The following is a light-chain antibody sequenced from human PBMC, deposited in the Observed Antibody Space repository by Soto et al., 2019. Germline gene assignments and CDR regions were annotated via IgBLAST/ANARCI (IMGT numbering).Light chain of an antibody. CDR3: QHHYNTPPT. V-gene: IGKV4-1*01. CDR2: WAS. CDR1: QSVLYSSNNKNY. J-gene: IGKJ4*01. Sequence: DIVMTQSPDSLAVSLGERATINCKSSQSVLYSSNNKNYLSWYQQKPGQPPKLLIYWASTRESGVPDRFSGSGSGTDLTLTISSLQAEDVAVYYCQHHYNTPPTLGGGTKVDIK.